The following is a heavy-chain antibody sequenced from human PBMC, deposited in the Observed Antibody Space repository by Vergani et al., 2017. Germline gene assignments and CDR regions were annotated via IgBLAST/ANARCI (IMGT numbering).Heavy chain of an antibody. D-gene: IGHD3-10*01. CDR2: IIPILGIA. CDR1: GGTFSSYA. Sequence: VQLVESGAEVKKPGSSVKVSCKASGGTFSSYAISWVRQAPGQGLEWMGRIIPILGIANYAQKFQGRVTITADKSTSTAYMELSSLRSEDTAVYYCAKTYYYGSGSLNDDAFDIWGQGTMVTVSS. V-gene: IGHV1-69*09. J-gene: IGHJ3*02. CDR3: AKTYYYGSGSLNDDAFDI.